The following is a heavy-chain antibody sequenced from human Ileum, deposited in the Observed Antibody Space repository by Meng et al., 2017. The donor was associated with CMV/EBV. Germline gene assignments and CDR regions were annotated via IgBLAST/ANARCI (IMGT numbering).Heavy chain of an antibody. J-gene: IGHJ6*02. CDR3: ARGYGMDV. Sequence: LACTVAGDSISSGDYYWSWIRQPPGKGLEWIGNFYYSGSTNYNPSLKSRVNISVDRSKNQFSLKLRSVTAADTAVYYCARGYGMDVWGQGTTVTVSS. V-gene: IGHV4-30-4*08. CDR1: GDSISSGDYY. CDR2: FYYSGST.